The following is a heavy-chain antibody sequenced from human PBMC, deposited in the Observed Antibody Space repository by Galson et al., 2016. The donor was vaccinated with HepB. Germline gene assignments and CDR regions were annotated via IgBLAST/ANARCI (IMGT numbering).Heavy chain of an antibody. CDR3: ARVCRRGSTSCYLYYYGMDV. Sequence: SLRLSCAASGFTFSSYSLNWVRQAPGKGLEWVSYISSSSSTLHYADYVRGLFTISRDNAKNSLSLQMNSLRDEDTAVYYCARVCRRGSTSCYLYYYGMDVWGQGTTVTVSS. CDR1: GFTFSSYS. J-gene: IGHJ6*02. V-gene: IGHV3-48*02. D-gene: IGHD2-2*01. CDR2: ISSSSSTL.